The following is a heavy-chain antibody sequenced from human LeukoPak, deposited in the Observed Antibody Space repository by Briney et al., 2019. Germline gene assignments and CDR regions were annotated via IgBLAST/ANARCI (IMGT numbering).Heavy chain of an antibody. CDR2: IIPIFGTA. J-gene: IGHJ3*02. CDR1: GGTFSSYA. Sequence: ASVKVSCKASGGTFSSYAISWVRQAPGQGLEWMGGIIPIFGTANYAQKFQGRVTITADKSTSTAYMELSSLRSEDTAVYYCARVGLDSSGYYLGGGNAFDIWGQGTMVTVSS. V-gene: IGHV1-69*06. CDR3: ARVGLDSSGYYLGGGNAFDI. D-gene: IGHD3-22*01.